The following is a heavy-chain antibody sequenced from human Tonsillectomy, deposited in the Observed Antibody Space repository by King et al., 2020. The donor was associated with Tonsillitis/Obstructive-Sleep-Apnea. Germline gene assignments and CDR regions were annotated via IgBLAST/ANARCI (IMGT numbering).Heavy chain of an antibody. Sequence: VQLVESGGGLVQPGGSLRLSCAASGFTFSSYWMSWVRQAPGKGLEWVANIKQDGSEKYYVDSVKGRFTISRDNAKNSLYLQMNSLRAEDTAVYYCARQYYDILTGYHGYFDYWGQGTLVTVSS. V-gene: IGHV3-7*01. D-gene: IGHD3-9*01. J-gene: IGHJ4*02. CDR1: GFTFSSYW. CDR2: IKQDGSEK. CDR3: ARQYYDILTGYHGYFDY.